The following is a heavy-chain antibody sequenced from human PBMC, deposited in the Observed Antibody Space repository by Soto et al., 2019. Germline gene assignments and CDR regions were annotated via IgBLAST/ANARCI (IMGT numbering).Heavy chain of an antibody. D-gene: IGHD4-17*01. CDR2: IIPFFGTA. V-gene: IGHV1-69*13. CDR1: GDTFSTFG. CDR3: AKSAPMDAGDKYYYDF. Sequence: SVKVSCKASGDTFSTFGISWVRQAPGQGLEWMGGIIPFFGTARYSQKFEDRITITADESTNTVYMDLRSLTSEDTAIYYCAKSAPMDAGDKYYYDFWGQGALVTVSS. J-gene: IGHJ4*02.